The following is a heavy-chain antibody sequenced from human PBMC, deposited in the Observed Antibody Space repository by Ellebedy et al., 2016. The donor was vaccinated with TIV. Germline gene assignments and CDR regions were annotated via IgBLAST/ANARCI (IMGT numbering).Heavy chain of an antibody. V-gene: IGHV5-10-1*01. CDR2: VDPTDSYT. D-gene: IGHD3-22*01. CDR3: ARYYYDSSGQHAFDI. CDR1: GYSFTSYW. J-gene: IGHJ3*02. Sequence: GESLKISCKGSGYSFTSYWISWVRQMPGKGLEWMGRVDPTDSYTNYNPSFHGHGTISVDKSISTVYLQWSSLKASDTAMYYCARYYYDSSGQHAFDIWGQGTLVTVSS.